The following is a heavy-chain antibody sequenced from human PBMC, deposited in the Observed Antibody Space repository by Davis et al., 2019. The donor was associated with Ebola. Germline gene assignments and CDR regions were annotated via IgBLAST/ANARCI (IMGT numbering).Heavy chain of an antibody. V-gene: IGHV5-51*01. CDR1: GYGFTSYW. Sequence: GESLKISCKASGYGFTSYWIGWVRQMPGKGLEWMGIIYPGDSDTRYSPSFQGQVTISADKSIGTAYLQWSSLKASDTAMYYCARHLSYYYYYYGMDVWGQGTTVTVSS. CDR2: IYPGDSDT. J-gene: IGHJ6*02. CDR3: ARHLSYYYYYYGMDV.